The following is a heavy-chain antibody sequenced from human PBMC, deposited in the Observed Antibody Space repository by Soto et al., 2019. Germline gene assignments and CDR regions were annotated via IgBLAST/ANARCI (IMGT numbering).Heavy chain of an antibody. Sequence: QLQLVQSGPEVKKPGASVKVSCKSSGYTFSIYGITWVRQAPGQGLEWMGWISTYNDITNYAQKFQSRVTMTTDTYTCTADVELRSLRSDETAVYYCARGTEPISSAGISFAYWGQGTLVTVSS. CDR2: ISTYNDIT. V-gene: IGHV1-18*04. CDR3: ARGTEPISSAGISFAY. J-gene: IGHJ4*02. D-gene: IGHD6-13*01. CDR1: GYTFSIYG.